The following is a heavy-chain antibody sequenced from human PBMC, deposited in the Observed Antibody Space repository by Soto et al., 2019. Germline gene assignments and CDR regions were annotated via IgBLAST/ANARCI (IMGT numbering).Heavy chain of an antibody. D-gene: IGHD6-19*01. V-gene: IGHV1-69*06. Sequence: QVQLVQSGAEMREPASSVKVSCKDSGGTFSSSAINWLRQAPGQGPEWMGGIIPTFGTANYIEKFRGRVTITADTSTSTAYMEVSSLTSEDTAMYFCARSETAGHRGFDIWGQGTMVTVSS. J-gene: IGHJ3*02. CDR2: IIPTFGTA. CDR1: GGTFSSSA. CDR3: ARSETAGHRGFDI.